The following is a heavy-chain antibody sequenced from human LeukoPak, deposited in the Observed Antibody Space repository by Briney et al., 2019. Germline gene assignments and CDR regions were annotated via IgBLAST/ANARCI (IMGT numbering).Heavy chain of an antibody. CDR2: ISGSGGST. Sequence: GGSLRLSCAASGFTFSSYAMSWVRQAPGKGLEWVSAISGSGGSTYYADSVKGRFTISRDNSKNTLYLQMNSLRAEDTAAYYCAKDPSGYSSSWYFGFDPWGQGTLVTVSS. J-gene: IGHJ5*02. V-gene: IGHV3-23*01. D-gene: IGHD6-13*01. CDR3: AKDPSGYSSSWYFGFDP. CDR1: GFTFSSYA.